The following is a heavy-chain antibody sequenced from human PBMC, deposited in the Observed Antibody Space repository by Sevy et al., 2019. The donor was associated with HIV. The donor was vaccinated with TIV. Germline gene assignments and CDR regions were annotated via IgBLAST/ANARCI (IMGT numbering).Heavy chain of an antibody. CDR2: IYHSGST. Sequence: SETLSLTCAVSGYSISSGYYWGWIRQPPGKGLEWIGSIYHSGSTYDNPSLKSRVTISVDTSKNQFSLKLSSVTAADTAVYYCARDPLGVAATGSDDYWGQGTLVTVSS. V-gene: IGHV4-38-2*02. CDR3: ARDPLGVAATGSDDY. D-gene: IGHD6-19*01. J-gene: IGHJ4*02. CDR1: GYSISSGYY.